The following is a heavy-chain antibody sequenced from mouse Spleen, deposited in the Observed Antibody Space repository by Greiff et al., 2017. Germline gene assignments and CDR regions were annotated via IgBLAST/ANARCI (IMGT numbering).Heavy chain of an antibody. D-gene: IGHD1-1*01. CDR2: ISYDGSN. Sequence: VQLKESGPGLVKPSQSLSLTCSVTGYSITSGYYWKWIRQFPGNKREWMGYISYDGSNNYNPSLKNRISITRDTSKNQFFLKLNSVTTEDTATYYCAREEITTVAPYYFDYWGQGTTLTVSS. J-gene: IGHJ2*01. V-gene: IGHV3-6*01. CDR1: GYSITSGYY. CDR3: AREEITTVAPYYFDY.